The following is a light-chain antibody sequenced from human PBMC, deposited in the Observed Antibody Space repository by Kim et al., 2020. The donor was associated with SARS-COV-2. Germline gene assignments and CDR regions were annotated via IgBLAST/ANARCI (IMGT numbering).Light chain of an antibody. J-gene: IGKJ5*01. V-gene: IGKV1-13*02. CDR2: DAS. Sequence: AIQLTQSPSSLSASVGDRVTITCRASQGISSALAWYQQKPGKAPKLLIYDASSLESGVPSRFSGSGSGTDFTLTISSLQPEDFVTYYYQQIYSYPSITFGQGTRLEIK. CDR3: QQIYSYPSIT. CDR1: QGISSA.